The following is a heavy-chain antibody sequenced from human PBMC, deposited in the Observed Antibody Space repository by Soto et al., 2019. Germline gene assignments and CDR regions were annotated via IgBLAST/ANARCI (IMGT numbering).Heavy chain of an antibody. J-gene: IGHJ5*01. V-gene: IGHV1-18*01. CDR3: ARGENWFDS. Sequence: QVQLVQSGAEVRKPGASVKVSCKASGYTFTIFKITWVRQAPGQGLEWMGWFSTDNGDTNSAQSLQGRVTMTTDTSTTTAFMELRSLTSDDTPVYFCARGENWFDSWGQGPLVPVSS. CDR1: GYTFTIFK. CDR2: FSTDNGDT. D-gene: IGHD1-26*01.